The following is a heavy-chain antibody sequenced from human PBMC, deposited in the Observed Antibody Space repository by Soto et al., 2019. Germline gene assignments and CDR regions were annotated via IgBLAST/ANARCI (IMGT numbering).Heavy chain of an antibody. CDR1: GDGIAANS. V-gene: IGHV1-3*01. CDR3: AREQPPQAVSYYDS. D-gene: IGHD3-10*01. Sequence: AEATCEDCGDGIAANSMWWLHQATGKKFERMGWVTAGRRNPDYSQKFQGRVTSTRDTYASTAYMELFSLRSEDTAVYYCAREQPPQAVSYYDSWGQATLVTLSS. J-gene: IGHJ5*01. CDR2: VTAGRRNP.